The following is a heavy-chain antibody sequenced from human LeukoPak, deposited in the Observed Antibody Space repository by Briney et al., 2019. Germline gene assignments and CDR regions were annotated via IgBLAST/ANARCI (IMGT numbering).Heavy chain of an antibody. CDR3: ARHQGVWFGELLSAFDI. D-gene: IGHD3-10*01. Sequence: SETLSLTCTVSGGSISSSRYYWGWIRQPPGTGLEWLGSIYYSGSTYYNPSLKSRVTISVDTSKNQCSLKLSSVTAADTAVYYCARHQGVWFGELLSAFDIWGQGTMVTVSS. J-gene: IGHJ3*02. CDR1: GGSISSSRYY. CDR2: IYYSGST. V-gene: IGHV4-39*01.